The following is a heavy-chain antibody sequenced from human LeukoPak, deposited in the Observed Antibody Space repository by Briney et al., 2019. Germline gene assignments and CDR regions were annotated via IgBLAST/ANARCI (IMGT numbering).Heavy chain of an antibody. Sequence: SETLSLTCTVSGGSISSSGYYWGWIRQPPGKGLEWIGSIYYSGSTYYNPSLKSRVTISVDTSKNQFSLKLSSVTAADTAVHYCARSTLGSSGRYYYYYMDVWGKGTTVTVSS. CDR1: GGSISSSGYY. D-gene: IGHD1-26*01. J-gene: IGHJ6*03. V-gene: IGHV4-39*07. CDR3: ARSTLGSSGRYYYYYMDV. CDR2: IYYSGST.